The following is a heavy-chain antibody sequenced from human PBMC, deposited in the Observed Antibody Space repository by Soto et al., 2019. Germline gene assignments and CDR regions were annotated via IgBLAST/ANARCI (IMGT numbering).Heavy chain of an antibody. CDR3: AIKVLSHLLVMDV. CDR2: FDPVDGET. CDR1: GHTLAELS. Sequence: ASVKVSCKVSGHTLAELSMHWVRQAPGKGLEWMGGFDPVDGETVYAQKFRGRVTMTEDTSTDTAFMELRSLRADDAAVYYCAIKVLSHLLVMDVWGQGNTVTVSS. J-gene: IGHJ6*02. V-gene: IGHV1-24*01.